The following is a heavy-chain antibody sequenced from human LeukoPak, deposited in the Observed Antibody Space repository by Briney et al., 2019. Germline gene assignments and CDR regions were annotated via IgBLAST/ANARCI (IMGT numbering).Heavy chain of an antibody. J-gene: IGHJ5*02. CDR1: GFTFSSYS. Sequence: PGRSLRLSCAASGFTFSSYSMNWVRQAPGKGLEWVSSISSSSSYIYYADSVKGRFTISRDNAKNSLYLQMNSLRAEDTAVYYCARDSSKSGVSWFDPWGQGTLVTVSS. V-gene: IGHV3-21*01. D-gene: IGHD3-3*01. CDR3: ARDSSKSGVSWFDP. CDR2: ISSSSSYI.